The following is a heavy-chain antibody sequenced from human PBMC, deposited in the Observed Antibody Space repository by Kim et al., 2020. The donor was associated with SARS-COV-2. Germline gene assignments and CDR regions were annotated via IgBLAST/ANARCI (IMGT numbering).Heavy chain of an antibody. CDR1: GFTFSAYA. J-gene: IGHJ6*02. D-gene: IGHD6-13*01. CDR3: AKVQTPIAAAEGDFYYYYGLDV. CDR2: ISDSGGST. Sequence: GGSLRLSCAASGFTFSAYAMNWVRQAPGKGLEWVSTISDSGGSTYYSESVKGRFTISRDNSKNTLYLQMNSLRAEDTAVYYCAKVQTPIAAAEGDFYYYYGLDVWGQGTTVTVSS. V-gene: IGHV3-23*01.